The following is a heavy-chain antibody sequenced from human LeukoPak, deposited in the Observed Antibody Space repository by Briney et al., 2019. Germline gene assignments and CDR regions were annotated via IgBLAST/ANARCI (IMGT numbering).Heavy chain of an antibody. CDR2: IIPIFGTA. Sequence: GASVKVSCKASGGTFSSYAISWVRQAPGQGLEWMGGIIPIFGTANYAQKFQGRVTITADESTSTAYMELSSLRSEDTAVYYCARDSGGELLMGAAFDIWGQGTMVTVPS. V-gene: IGHV1-69*13. J-gene: IGHJ3*02. CDR1: GGTFSSYA. CDR3: ARDSGGELLMGAAFDI. D-gene: IGHD1-26*01.